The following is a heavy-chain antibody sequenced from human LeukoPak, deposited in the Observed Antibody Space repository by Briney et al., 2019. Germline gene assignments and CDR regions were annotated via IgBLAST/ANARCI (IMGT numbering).Heavy chain of an antibody. CDR2: IYYSGST. D-gene: IGHD1-26*01. Sequence: PSETLSLTCTVSGGSISSSSYYWGWIRQPPGKGLEWIGSIYYSGSTYYNPSLKSRVTISVDTSKNQFSLKLSSVTAADTAVYYCDSGSSLLTDYWGQGTLVTVSS. J-gene: IGHJ4*02. CDR1: GGSISSSSYY. V-gene: IGHV4-39*01. CDR3: DSGSSLLTDY.